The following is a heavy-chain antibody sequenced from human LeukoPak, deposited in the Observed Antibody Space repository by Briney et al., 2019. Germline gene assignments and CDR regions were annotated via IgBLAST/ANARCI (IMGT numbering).Heavy chain of an antibody. D-gene: IGHD5-12*01. Sequence: GGSLRLSCAASGFTFSSYAMSWVRQAPGKGLEWVSSVSGSGSHTYYADSVKGRFTISRDNSKNTLYLQMDSLIAEDAAVYYCAKYERGYDCYFDYWGQGALVTVSS. CDR3: AKYERGYDCYFDY. J-gene: IGHJ4*02. V-gene: IGHV3-23*01. CDR1: GFTFSSYA. CDR2: VSGSGSHT.